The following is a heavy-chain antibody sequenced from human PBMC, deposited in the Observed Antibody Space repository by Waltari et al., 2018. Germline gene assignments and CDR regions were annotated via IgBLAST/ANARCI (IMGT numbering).Heavy chain of an antibody. CDR2: ISDSGVIT. V-gene: IGHV3-23*01. Sequence: EEHLLESGGGLAQPGGFLRLYCAASGFNFISYDMSRVRQAPGKGLEWVSGISDSGVITKYADSVKGRFTVSRDNSKNTVFLHLNSLRAEDTAIYYCARHLYSIDYLELAKWGQGTLVTVSS. CDR1: GFNFISYD. CDR3: ARHLYSIDYLELAK. D-gene: IGHD3-22*01. J-gene: IGHJ4*02.